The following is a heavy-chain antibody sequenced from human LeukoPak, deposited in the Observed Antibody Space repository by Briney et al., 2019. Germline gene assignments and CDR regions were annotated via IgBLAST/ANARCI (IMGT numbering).Heavy chain of an antibody. CDR3: AKVGGLGVLLWFGGYYFDY. V-gene: IGHV4-59*01. CDR2: IYYSGST. J-gene: IGHJ4*02. CDR1: GGSISSYY. Sequence: SETLSLTCTVSGGSISSYYWSWIRQPPGKGLEWVGYIYYSGSTNYNPSLKSRVTISVDTSKNQFSLKLSSVTAADTAVYYCAKVGGLGVLLWFGGYYFDYWGQGTLVTVSS. D-gene: IGHD3-10*01.